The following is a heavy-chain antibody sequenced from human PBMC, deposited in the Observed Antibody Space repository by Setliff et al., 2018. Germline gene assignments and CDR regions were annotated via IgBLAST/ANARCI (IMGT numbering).Heavy chain of an antibody. D-gene: IGHD3-3*01. CDR2: IIPMFGTT. CDR3: ARDRFYNSWSGTSITAPHDAFDI. V-gene: IGHV1-69*13. J-gene: IGHJ3*02. CDR1: GGSFSSYA. Sequence: GASVKVSCKASGGSFSSYAVNWVRQAPGQGLEWMGGIIPMFGTTYYAQRFQGRVTLTADESTSTAYMDLSSLRSEDTAVYFCARDRFYNSWSGTSITAPHDAFDIWGQGTMVTVSS.